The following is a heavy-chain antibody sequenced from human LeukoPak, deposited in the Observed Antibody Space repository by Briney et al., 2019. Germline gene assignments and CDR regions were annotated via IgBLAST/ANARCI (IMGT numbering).Heavy chain of an antibody. V-gene: IGHV1-2*02. CDR3: ARTMNYYGSPD. CDR2: INPNSGGT. Sequence: GSVKVSCKASGYTFTGYYIHWVRQAPGQGLEWMGWINPNSGGTNYAQRFQGRVTMTRDTSISTAYMELSRVRSDDTAVYYCARTMNYYGSPDWGQGTLVTVSS. CDR1: GYTFTGYY. J-gene: IGHJ4*02. D-gene: IGHD3-10*01.